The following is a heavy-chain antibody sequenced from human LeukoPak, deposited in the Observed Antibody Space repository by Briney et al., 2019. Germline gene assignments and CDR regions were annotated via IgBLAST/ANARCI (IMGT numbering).Heavy chain of an antibody. V-gene: IGHV3-30*18. Sequence: GGSLRLSCAASGFTFNNCGMHWVRQAPGKGLEWVAVISYDGRNKHYPDSVKGRFTISRDISTDTLWLQMDSLRTEDTAVYYCAKGPLRGTAAAIDYWGQGTLVTVSS. J-gene: IGHJ4*02. CDR3: AKGPLRGTAAAIDY. D-gene: IGHD2-2*01. CDR1: GFTFNNCG. CDR2: ISYDGRNK.